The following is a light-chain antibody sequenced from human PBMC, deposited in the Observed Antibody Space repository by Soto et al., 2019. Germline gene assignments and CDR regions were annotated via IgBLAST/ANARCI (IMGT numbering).Light chain of an antibody. J-gene: IGKJ3*01. Sequence: EIVLTQSPATLSLSPGETATLSCRASESISAYLGWYQQKPGQAPSLLIYDASNRATGIPGRFSGSGSGTDFTLTISSLEPEDFAVYYCQQRSDWAFSFGPGTKVDLK. V-gene: IGKV3-11*01. CDR2: DAS. CDR3: QQRSDWAFS. CDR1: ESISAY.